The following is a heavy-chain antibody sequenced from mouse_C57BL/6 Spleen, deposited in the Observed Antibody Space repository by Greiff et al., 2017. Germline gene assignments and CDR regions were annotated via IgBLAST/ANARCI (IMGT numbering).Heavy chain of an antibody. CDR1: GYTFTSYW. D-gene: IGHD1-1*01. Sequence: QVQLQQPGAELVRPGSSVKLSCKASGYTFTSYWMAWVKQRPGQGLEWIGNIYPSDSETHYNQKFKDKATLTVDKSSSTAYMHLSSLTSEDTAVYYCARSTTVVAVDYWGQGTTLTVSS. J-gene: IGHJ2*01. CDR3: ARSTTVVAVDY. CDR2: IYPSDSET. V-gene: IGHV1-61*01.